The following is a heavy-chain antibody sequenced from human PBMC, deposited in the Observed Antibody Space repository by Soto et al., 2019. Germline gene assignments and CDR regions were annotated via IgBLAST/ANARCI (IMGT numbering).Heavy chain of an antibody. CDR1: GGSISSGGYY. V-gene: IGHV4-31*03. CDR2: IYYSGST. J-gene: IGHJ4*02. Sequence: QVQLQESGPGLVKPSQTLSLTCTVSGGSISSGGYYWSWIRQHPGKGLEWIGYIYYSGSTDDNPSLESRVTISVDTLQNAFPLKLCSVTAADPAVYYCAGQGWCCFDYWGQGTLVTVSS. D-gene: IGHD6-19*01. CDR3: AGQGWCCFDY.